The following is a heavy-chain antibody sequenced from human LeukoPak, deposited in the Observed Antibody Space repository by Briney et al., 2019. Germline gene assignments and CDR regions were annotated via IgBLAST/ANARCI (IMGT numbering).Heavy chain of an antibody. CDR1: GYTFTSYG. J-gene: IGHJ4*02. Sequence: ASVKVSCKASGYTFTSYGISWVRQAPGQGLEWMGWISAYNGNTNYAQKLQGRVTMTTDTSTSTAYMELRSLRSDDTAVYYCARVVGYYDSSGYFYFDYWGQGTLVTVSS. CDR2: ISAYNGNT. CDR3: ARVVGYYDSSGYFYFDY. D-gene: IGHD3-22*01. V-gene: IGHV1-18*01.